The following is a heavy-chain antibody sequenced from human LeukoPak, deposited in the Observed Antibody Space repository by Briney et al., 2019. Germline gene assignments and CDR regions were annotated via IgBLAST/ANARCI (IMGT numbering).Heavy chain of an antibody. CDR2: IGTAGDP. V-gene: IGHV3-13*05. CDR3: ARDEVGAGNTYVKFDC. CDR1: GFTFSSYD. Sequence: GGSLRLSGAASGFTFSSYDMHWVRQATGKGLEWVSAIGTAGDPYYPGSVKGRFTISRENAKNSLYLQMNSLRAEDTAVYYCARDEVGAGNTYVKFDCWGQGTLVTVSS. D-gene: IGHD5-18*01. J-gene: IGHJ4*02.